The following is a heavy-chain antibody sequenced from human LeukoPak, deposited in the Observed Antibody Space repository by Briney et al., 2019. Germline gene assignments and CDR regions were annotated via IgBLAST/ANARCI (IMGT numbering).Heavy chain of an antibody. J-gene: IGHJ4*02. D-gene: IGHD6-19*01. CDR1: GFTFTNHW. CDR2: INNDGSDA. CDR3: AKDYYSSGWFHYFDY. V-gene: IGHV3-74*01. Sequence: GGSLRLSCEASGFTFTNHWMHWVRQPPGKGLVWVSRINNDGSDAVYADSVKGRFTISRDNSKNTLYLQMNSLRAEDTAVYYCAKDYYSSGWFHYFDYWGQGTLVTVSS.